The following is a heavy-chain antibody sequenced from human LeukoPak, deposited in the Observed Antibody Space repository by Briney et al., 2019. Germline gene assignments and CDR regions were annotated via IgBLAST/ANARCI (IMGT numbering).Heavy chain of an antibody. CDR3: AEPGYCTGGVCSNFDS. J-gene: IGHJ4*02. CDR2: ISGGGAGT. CDR1: GFTFSVYA. D-gene: IGHD2-8*02. V-gene: IGHV3-23*01. Sequence: PGGSLRLSCAVSGFTFSVYAMSWVRQAPGKGLEWVSAISGGGAGTFYADSVKGRFTISRDDSKNTLYLQLNSLRGEDTAVYYCAEPGYCTGGVCSNFDSWGQGTLVTVSS.